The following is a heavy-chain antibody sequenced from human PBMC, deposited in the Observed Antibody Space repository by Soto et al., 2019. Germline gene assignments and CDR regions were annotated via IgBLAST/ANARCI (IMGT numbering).Heavy chain of an antibody. Sequence: PSETLSLTCTVSGGSISSYYWSWIRQPPGKGLEWIGHIYYSGSTNYDPSLKSRVTISVDTSKNQFSLKLSSVTAADTAVYYCARVYDFWSGNAFDIWGQGTMVTVSS. J-gene: IGHJ3*02. CDR2: IYYSGST. CDR1: GGSISSYY. D-gene: IGHD3-3*01. V-gene: IGHV4-59*01. CDR3: ARVYDFWSGNAFDI.